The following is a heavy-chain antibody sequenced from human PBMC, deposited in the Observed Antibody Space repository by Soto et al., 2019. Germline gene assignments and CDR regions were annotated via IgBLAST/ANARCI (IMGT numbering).Heavy chain of an antibody. Sequence: SVKVSCKASGGTFSSYAISWVRQAPGQGLEWMGGIIPIFGTANYAQKFQGRVTITADESTSTAYMELSSLRSEDTAVYYCARGGLYDSSGYYLPIDYWGQGTLVSVSS. V-gene: IGHV1-69*13. D-gene: IGHD3-22*01. CDR1: GGTFSSYA. CDR2: IIPIFGTA. CDR3: ARGGLYDSSGYYLPIDY. J-gene: IGHJ4*02.